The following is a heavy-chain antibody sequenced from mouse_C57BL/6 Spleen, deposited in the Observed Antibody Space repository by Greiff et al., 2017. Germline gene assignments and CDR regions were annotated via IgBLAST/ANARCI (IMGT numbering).Heavy chain of an antibody. Sequence: QVQLQQPGAELVRPGTSVKLSCKASGYTFTSYWMHWVKQRPGQGLEWIGVIDPTGSYTNYNQKFKGKATLTVDTSSSPASMPPKSLAAEDSAVYYCASKEAIDYWGQGTSVTVSS. J-gene: IGHJ4*01. CDR3: ASKEAIDY. V-gene: IGHV1-59*01. CDR1: GYTFTSYW. CDR2: IDPTGSYT.